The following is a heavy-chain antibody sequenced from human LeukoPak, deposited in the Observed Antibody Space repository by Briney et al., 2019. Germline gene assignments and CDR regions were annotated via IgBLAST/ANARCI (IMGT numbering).Heavy chain of an antibody. CDR1: GFAFSTYA. CDR2: ISYDGSNK. J-gene: IGHJ4*02. CDR3: AKDPVAGIPYDDY. Sequence: GGSLRLSCAASGFAFSTYAMGWVRQAPGKGLEWVAVISYDGSNKYYADSVKGRFTISRDNSKNTLYLQMNSLRAEDTAVYYCAKDPVAGIPYDDYWGQGTLVTVSS. D-gene: IGHD6-13*01. V-gene: IGHV3-30*18.